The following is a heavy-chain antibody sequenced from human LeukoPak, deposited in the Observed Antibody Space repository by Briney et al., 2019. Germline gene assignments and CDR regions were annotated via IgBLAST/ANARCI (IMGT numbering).Heavy chain of an antibody. CDR3: ASERRPYSSSQRIKDY. D-gene: IGHD6-6*01. V-gene: IGHV3-48*01. CDR2: ISSSSSTI. CDR1: GFTFSSYS. J-gene: IGHJ4*02. Sequence: GGSLRLSCAASGFTFSSYSMNWGRQAPGKGLEWVSYISSSSSTIYYADSVKGRFTISRDNAKNSLYLQMNSLRAEDTAVYYCASERRPYSSSQRIKDYWGQGTLVTVSS.